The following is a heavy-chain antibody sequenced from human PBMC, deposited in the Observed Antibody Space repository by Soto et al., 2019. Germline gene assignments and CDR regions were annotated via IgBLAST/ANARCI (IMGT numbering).Heavy chain of an antibody. Sequence: LTCAVYGGSVNVYYWNWIRQPPVKGLEWIGEINHTGGTHYNPSLKSRVTMSVDTSKNQFSLRLSSVTAADTAIYYCATRITVFGLMIPPFDPWGQGTQVTVSS. CDR3: ATRITVFGLMIPPFDP. D-gene: IGHD3-3*01. V-gene: IGHV4-34*01. CDR2: INHTGGT. J-gene: IGHJ5*02. CDR1: GGSVNVYY.